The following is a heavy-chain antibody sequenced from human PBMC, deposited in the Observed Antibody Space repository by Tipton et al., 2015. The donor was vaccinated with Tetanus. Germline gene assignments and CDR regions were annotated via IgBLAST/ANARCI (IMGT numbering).Heavy chain of an antibody. CDR1: GYTFTSYY. V-gene: IGHV1-46*01. CDR2: INPSGGST. D-gene: IGHD6-19*01. CDR3: TVAGSAEYFQH. Sequence: QMQLVQSGAEVKKPGASVKVSCKASGYTFTSYYMHWVRQAPGQGLEWMGIINPSGGSTSYAQKFQGRVTMTRDTSTSTVYMELSSLGSEDTAVYYCTVAGSAEYFQHWGQGTLVTVSS. J-gene: IGHJ1*01.